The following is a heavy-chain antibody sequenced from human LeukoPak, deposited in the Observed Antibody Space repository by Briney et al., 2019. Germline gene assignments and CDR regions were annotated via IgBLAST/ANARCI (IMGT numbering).Heavy chain of an antibody. CDR1: GFTFSSYG. D-gene: IGHD5/OR15-5a*01. J-gene: IGHJ4*02. V-gene: IGHV3-33*01. Sequence: GSLRLSCAASGFTFSSYGMHWVRQAPGKGLEWVAMIWYDGSNTYYSDSVKGRFTISRDNSKNTLFLQMNSLRAEDTAVYYCARDRSTTHFDYWGQGTLVTVSS. CDR3: ARDRSTTHFDY. CDR2: IWYDGSNT.